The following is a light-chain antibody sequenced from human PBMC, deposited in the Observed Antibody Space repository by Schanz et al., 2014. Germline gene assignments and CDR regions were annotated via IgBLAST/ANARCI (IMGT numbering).Light chain of an antibody. V-gene: IGKV3-11*01. CDR3: QQRHTWPLT. J-gene: IGKJ5*01. Sequence: EIVLTQSPATLSLSPGERATLSCRASQSVSYLAWYQQKPGLAPRLLIYGASNRATGIPARFSGSGSGTDFTLTISSLEPEDFAVYFCQQRHTWPLTFGQGTRLDIK. CDR1: QSVSY. CDR2: GAS.